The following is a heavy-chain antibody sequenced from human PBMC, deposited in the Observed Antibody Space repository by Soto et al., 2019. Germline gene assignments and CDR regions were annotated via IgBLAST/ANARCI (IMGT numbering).Heavy chain of an antibody. CDR3: ARDGYDFWSGSHWFDP. D-gene: IGHD3-3*01. J-gene: IGHJ5*02. CDR1: GYTFTSYY. V-gene: IGHV1-46*01. CDR2: INPSGGST. Sequence: RASVKVSCKASGYTFTSYYMHWVRQALGQGLEWMGIINPSGGSTSYAQKFQGRVTMTRDTSTSTVYMELSSLGSEDTAVYYCARDGYDFWSGSHWFDPWRQRTLVTVSS.